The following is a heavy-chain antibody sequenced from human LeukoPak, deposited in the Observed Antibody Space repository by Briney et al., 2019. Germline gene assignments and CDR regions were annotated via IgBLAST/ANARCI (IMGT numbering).Heavy chain of an antibody. D-gene: IGHD3-10*01. CDR1: GGSFSGYY. CDR3: ARDGGYDSGSYYFDY. Sequence: IPSETLSLTCAVYGGSFSGYYWSWIRQPPGKGLEWIGEINHSGSTNYNPSLKSRVTISVDTSKNQFSLKLSSVTAADTAVYYCARDGGYDSGSYYFDYWGQGTLVTVSS. CDR2: INHSGST. V-gene: IGHV4-34*01. J-gene: IGHJ4*02.